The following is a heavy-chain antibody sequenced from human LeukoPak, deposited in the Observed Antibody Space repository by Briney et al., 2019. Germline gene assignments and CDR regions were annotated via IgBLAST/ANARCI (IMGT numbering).Heavy chain of an antibody. D-gene: IGHD3-10*01. J-gene: IGHJ4*02. V-gene: IGHV3-23*01. Sequence: GGSLRLSCAASGFTFSSYAMSWVRQAPGKGLEWVSAISGSGGSTCYADSVKGRFTISRDNSKNTLYLQMNSLRDDDTAVYYCARDSPRITSGNFLYYFDYWGQGALVTVSS. CDR2: ISGSGGST. CDR1: GFTFSSYA. CDR3: ARDSPRITSGNFLYYFDY.